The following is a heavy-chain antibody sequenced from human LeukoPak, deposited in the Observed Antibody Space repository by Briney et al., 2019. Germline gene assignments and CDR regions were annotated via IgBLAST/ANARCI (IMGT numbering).Heavy chain of an antibody. CDR1: GFTFSSFV. CDR3: AKDKQGVVGPTTADY. CDR2: ISGSGDTT. V-gene: IGHV3-23*01. Sequence: GGSLRLSCAASGFTFSSFVMHWVRQAPGKGLEWVSGISGSGDTTYYPDSVKGRFTISRDNSKNTLYLQMNSLRGEDTAVYYCAKDKQGVVGPTTADYWGQGTLVTVSS. D-gene: IGHD1-26*01. J-gene: IGHJ4*02.